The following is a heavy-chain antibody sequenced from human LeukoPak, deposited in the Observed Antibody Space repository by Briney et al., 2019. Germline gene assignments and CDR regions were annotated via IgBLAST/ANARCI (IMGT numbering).Heavy chain of an antibody. CDR3: ARCGGSYLPSH. V-gene: IGHV3-30-3*01. CDR1: GSTFRSYA. Sequence: PGGSLTLFCAASGSTFRSYAMHWLRQAPGKGLAWVAVISYDGSNKYYADSVKGRFTISRDNSKNTLYLQMNSLRAEDTAVYYCARCGGSYLPSHWGQGTLVTVSS. D-gene: IGHD1-26*01. CDR2: ISYDGSNK. J-gene: IGHJ4*02.